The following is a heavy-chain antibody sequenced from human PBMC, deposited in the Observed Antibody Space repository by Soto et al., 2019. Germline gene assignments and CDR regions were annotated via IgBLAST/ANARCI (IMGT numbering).Heavy chain of an antibody. D-gene: IGHD5-12*01. CDR2: TIPILDVA. J-gene: IGHJ4*02. Sequence: QVQLVQSGAEVKKPGSSVKVSCKASGGTFSTSTFTWLRQAPGQGLEWMGRTIPILDVADYAQDFQGRVTITADTSTSTAYMELTSLTSKDTAVYYCARDSPIGSTYSGYDAIDSWGQGTLVTVSS. V-gene: IGHV1-69*08. CDR1: GGTFSTST. CDR3: ARDSPIGSTYSGYDAIDS.